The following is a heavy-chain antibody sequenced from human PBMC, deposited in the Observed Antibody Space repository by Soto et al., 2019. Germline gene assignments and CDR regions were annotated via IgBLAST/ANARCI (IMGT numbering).Heavy chain of an antibody. J-gene: IGHJ4*02. V-gene: IGHV4-31*03. CDR1: GGSISSGGYY. CDR2: IYYSGST. D-gene: IGHD3-22*01. CDR3: ARDRTYYYDSSGYSEYYFDY. Sequence: PSETLSLTCTVSGGSISSGGYYWSWIRQHPGKGLEWIGYIYYSGSTYYNPSLKSRVTISVDTSKNQFFLKLSSVTAADTAVYYCARDRTYYYDSSGYSEYYFDYWGQGTLVTVSS.